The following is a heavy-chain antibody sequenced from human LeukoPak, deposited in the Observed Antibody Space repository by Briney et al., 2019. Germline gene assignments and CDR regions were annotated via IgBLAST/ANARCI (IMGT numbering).Heavy chain of an antibody. J-gene: IGHJ5*02. Sequence: SETLSLTCTVSGGSITNYYWSWIRQPPGKGLEWIGFIYYSGSTSYNPSLKSRVTISVDTSKNQFSLKVNSVTAADTAVYFCARSRSGSYGRFDPWGQGTLVIVSS. CDR3: ARSRSGSYGRFDP. CDR2: IYYSGST. V-gene: IGHV4-59*01. CDR1: GGSITNYY. D-gene: IGHD3-10*01.